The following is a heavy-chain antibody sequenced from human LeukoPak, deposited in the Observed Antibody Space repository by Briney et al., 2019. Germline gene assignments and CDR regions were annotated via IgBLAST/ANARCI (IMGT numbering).Heavy chain of an antibody. Sequence: SETLSLTCAVYGGSFSGYYWSWIRQPPGKGLEWIGEINHSGSTNYNPSLKSRVTISVDTSKNQFSLKLSSATAADTAVYYCARVKFYGSGRRLNWFDPWGQGTLVTVSS. CDR2: INHSGST. D-gene: IGHD3-10*01. CDR1: GGSFSGYY. V-gene: IGHV4-34*01. J-gene: IGHJ5*02. CDR3: ARVKFYGSGRRLNWFDP.